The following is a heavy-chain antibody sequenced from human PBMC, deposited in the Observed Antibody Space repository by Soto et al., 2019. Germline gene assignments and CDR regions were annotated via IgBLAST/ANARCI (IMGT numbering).Heavy chain of an antibody. J-gene: IGHJ4*02. V-gene: IGHV1-18*01. CDR2: ISAYNGNT. Sequence: ASVKVSCKASGYTFTSYGISWVRQAPGQGLEWMGWISAYNGNTNYAQKLQGRVTMTTDTSTSTAYMELRSLRSDDTAVYYCARDSHSSSSRAPLDYWGQGTLVTVS. CDR3: ARDSHSSSSRAPLDY. D-gene: IGHD6-6*01. CDR1: GYTFTSYG.